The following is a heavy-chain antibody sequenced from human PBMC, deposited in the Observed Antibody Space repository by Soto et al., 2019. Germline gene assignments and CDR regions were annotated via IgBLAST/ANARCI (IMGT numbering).Heavy chain of an antibody. Sequence: QVQLVESGGGVVQPGRSLRLSCAVSGFTYSSYGMHWVRQAPGKGLEWVAVIWYDGSNKYYADSVKGRFIISRDDSKNTLSLQMYSLRAEDTAVYYCARDSAWLFDSWGQGTLVTVSS. CDR2: IWYDGSNK. D-gene: IGHD5-12*01. CDR3: ARDSAWLFDS. V-gene: IGHV3-33*01. CDR1: GFTYSSYG. J-gene: IGHJ4*02.